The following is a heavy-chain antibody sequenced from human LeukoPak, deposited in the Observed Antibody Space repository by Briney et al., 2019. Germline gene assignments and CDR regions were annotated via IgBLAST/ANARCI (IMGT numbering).Heavy chain of an antibody. J-gene: IGHJ5*02. D-gene: IGHD3-10*01. V-gene: IGHV3-74*01. CDR1: GYSFTSYW. Sequence: GESLKISCKGSGYSFTSYWMHWVRQAPGKGLVWVSRINSDGSSTSYADSVKGRFTISRDNAKNTLYLQMNSLRADDTAVYYCAKILGESPRWFDPWGQGTLVTVSS. CDR3: AKILGESPRWFDP. CDR2: INSDGSST.